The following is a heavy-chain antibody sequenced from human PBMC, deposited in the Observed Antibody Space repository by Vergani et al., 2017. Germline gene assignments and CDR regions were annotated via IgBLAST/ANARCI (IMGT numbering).Heavy chain of an antibody. D-gene: IGHD3-10*01. Sequence: EVQLLESGGGLVQPGGSLRLSCAASGFTFSSYAMSWVRQAPGKGLEWVSAISGSGGSTYYADSVKGRFTISRDNSKNTLYLQRNSLRAEDTAVYYCAKDRRGVWFGDDFRFDPWGQGTLVTVSS. J-gene: IGHJ5*02. CDR1: GFTFSSYA. CDR2: ISGSGGST. V-gene: IGHV3-23*01. CDR3: AKDRRGVWFGDDFRFDP.